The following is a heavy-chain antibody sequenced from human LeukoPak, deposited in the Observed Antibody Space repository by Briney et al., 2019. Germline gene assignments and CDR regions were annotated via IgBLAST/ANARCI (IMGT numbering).Heavy chain of an antibody. CDR2: IYPGDSDT. D-gene: IGHD4-23*01. CDR3: ARLGALYGGNAKQRLFDY. J-gene: IGHJ4*02. Sequence: GESLKISCQGSGYIFTSYWIGWVRQLPGKGLEWMGIIYPGDSDTRYSPSFQGQVTISADKSISTAYLQWSSLKASDTAMYYCARLGALYGGNAKQRLFDYWGQGTLVTVSS. V-gene: IGHV5-51*01. CDR1: GYIFTSYW.